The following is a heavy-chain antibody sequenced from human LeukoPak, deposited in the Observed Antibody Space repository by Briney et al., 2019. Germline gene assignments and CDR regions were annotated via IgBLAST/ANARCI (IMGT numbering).Heavy chain of an antibody. J-gene: IGHJ4*02. D-gene: IGHD6-13*01. CDR2: VYYSGST. CDR1: GASISSSSYF. V-gene: IGHV4-39*01. Sequence: SETLSLTCTVSGASISSSSYFWGWIRQPPGKGLEWIGTVYYSGSTYYNPSLRSRVAIFVDTSKNQFSLRLNTVTAADTAVYYCARRGSSSWDYYFDYWGQGTLVTVSS. CDR3: ARRGSSSWDYYFDY.